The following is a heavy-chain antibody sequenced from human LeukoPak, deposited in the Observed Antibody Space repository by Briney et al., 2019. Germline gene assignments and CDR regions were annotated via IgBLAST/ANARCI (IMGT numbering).Heavy chain of an antibody. CDR3: ARGIFRFGELPWELPYHYGMDV. CDR2: IISILGIA. CDR1: GYTFTSYD. D-gene: IGHD3-10*01. V-gene: IGHV1-69*04. J-gene: IGHJ6*02. Sequence: SVKVSCKASGYTFTSYDISWVRQAPGQGLEWMGRIISILGIANYAQKFQGRVTITADKSTSTAYMELSSLRSEDTAVYYCARGIFRFGELPWELPYHYGMDVWGQGTTVTVSS.